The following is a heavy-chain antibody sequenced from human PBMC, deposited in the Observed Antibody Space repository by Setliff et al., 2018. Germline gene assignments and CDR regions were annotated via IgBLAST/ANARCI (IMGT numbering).Heavy chain of an antibody. J-gene: IGHJ6*04. V-gene: IGHV3-11*04. CDR2: TSRGGSTI. CDR1: GFTFSDYY. D-gene: IGHD2-21*01. CDR3: ARGVFPDV. Sequence: LRLSCAASGFTFSDYYMNWIRQAPGKGLEWVSYTSRGGSTIYYADSVKGRFTISRDNAKSSLYLQMNSLRAEDTAVYYCARGVFPDVWGKGTTVTVSS.